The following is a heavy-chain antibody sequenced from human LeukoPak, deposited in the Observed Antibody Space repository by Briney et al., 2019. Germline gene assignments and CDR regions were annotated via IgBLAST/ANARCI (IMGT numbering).Heavy chain of an antibody. Sequence: GGSLRLSCAASGFTFSSYAMHWVRQAPGKGLEWVAVISYDGSNKYYADSVKGRFTISRDNSKNTLYLQMNSLRAEDTAVYYCAKDMTTVQRGENYWGQGTLVTVSS. CDR1: GFTFSSYA. V-gene: IGHV3-30-3*01. J-gene: IGHJ4*02. D-gene: IGHD4-17*01. CDR2: ISYDGSNK. CDR3: AKDMTTVQRGENY.